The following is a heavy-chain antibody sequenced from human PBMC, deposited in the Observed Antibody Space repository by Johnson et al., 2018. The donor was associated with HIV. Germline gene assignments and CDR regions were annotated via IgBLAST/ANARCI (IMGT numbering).Heavy chain of an antibody. Sequence: QVQLLESGGGVVQPGRSLRLSCAASGFTFSSYAMHWVRQAPGKGLAWVAFIRYDGSNKYYADSVKGRFAFSRDNSKNTLYLQMSSLRAEDTAVYFCARDCRYYGSGSCLREGGTFDIWGQGTMVTVFS. V-gene: IGHV3-33*08. CDR3: ARDCRYYGSGSCLREGGTFDI. J-gene: IGHJ3*02. CDR1: GFTFSSYA. D-gene: IGHD3-10*01. CDR2: IRYDGSNK.